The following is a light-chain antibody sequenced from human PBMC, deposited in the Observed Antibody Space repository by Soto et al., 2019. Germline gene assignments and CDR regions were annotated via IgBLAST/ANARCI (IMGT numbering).Light chain of an antibody. CDR3: QQYNSYSPT. V-gene: IGKV1-5*03. J-gene: IGKJ1*01. CDR2: KAS. CDR1: QSISSW. Sequence: DIQMTQSPSTLSASVGDRVTITCRASQSISSWLAWYQQKPGKAPKLLIYKASSLESGVPSRFSGSGSGIEFTLTISSLQHDDLATYYCQQYNSYSPTCGQGTKVEIK.